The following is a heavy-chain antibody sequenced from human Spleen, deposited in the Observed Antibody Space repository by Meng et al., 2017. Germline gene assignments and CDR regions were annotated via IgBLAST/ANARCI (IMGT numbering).Heavy chain of an antibody. V-gene: IGHV1-2*02. CDR1: GYTFTGYY. CDR2: INPNSGGP. Sequence: SVKVSCKASGYTFTGYYMHWVRQAPGQGLDWMGWINPNSGGPKYAQNFQGRVTMTRDTSIRTAYMELRRLTSDDRAVYYCARDPGISVSDTGCYFDDWGQGTLVTVSS. D-gene: IGHD1-14*01. J-gene: IGHJ4*02. CDR3: ARDPGISVSDTGCYFDD.